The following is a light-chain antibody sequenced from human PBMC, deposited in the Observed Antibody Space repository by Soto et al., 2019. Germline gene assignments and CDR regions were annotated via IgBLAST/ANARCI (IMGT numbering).Light chain of an antibody. CDR1: SSDVGGYNY. J-gene: IGLJ2*01. Sequence: QSVLTQPASVSGSPGQSISISCTGTSSDVGGYNYVSWYQQHPGKAPKLIIYEVTNRPPGVSNRFSGSKSGNTASLTISGLQAEDEADYYRISSRSGSTLVFGGGTKLTVL. V-gene: IGLV2-14*01. CDR2: EVT. CDR3: ISSRSGSTLV.